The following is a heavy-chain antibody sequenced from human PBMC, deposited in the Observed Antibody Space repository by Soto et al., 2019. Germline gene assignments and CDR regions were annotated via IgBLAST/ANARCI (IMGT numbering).Heavy chain of an antibody. CDR2: ISYSGNNK. J-gene: IGHJ5*02. CDR1: RFTFINFA. Sequence: GGSLRLSCAASRFTFINFAMHWVRQAPGKGLEWVAVISYSGNNKYYADSVKGRFTISRDNSKNTLYLQMNSLRAEDTAVYYCSKDEKRWTGSRAHSWFDPWGQGTLVTVS. V-gene: IGHV3-30*18. D-gene: IGHD6-13*01. CDR3: SKDEKRWTGSRAHSWFDP.